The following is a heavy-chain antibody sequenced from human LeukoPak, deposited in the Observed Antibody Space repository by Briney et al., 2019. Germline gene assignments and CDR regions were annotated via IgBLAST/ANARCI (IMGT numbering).Heavy chain of an antibody. CDR3: ARELLWFGEFAPFDY. J-gene: IGHJ4*02. CDR2: IKQDGSKK. D-gene: IGHD3-10*01. CDR1: GFTFSTYW. Sequence: PGGSLRLSCAASGFTFSTYWMSWVRQASGKGLEWVANIKQDGSKKYYVDSVKGRFTISRDNAKNSLYLQMNSLRAEDTAVYYCARELLWFGEFAPFDYWGQGTLVTVSS. V-gene: IGHV3-7*01.